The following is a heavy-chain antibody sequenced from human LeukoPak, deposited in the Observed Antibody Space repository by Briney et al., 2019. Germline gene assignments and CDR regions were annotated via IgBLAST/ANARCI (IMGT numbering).Heavy chain of an antibody. V-gene: IGHV3-15*01. D-gene: IGHD2-2*01. CDR3: TTEIPAASR. CDR1: GFTFSNAW. Sequence: GGTLRLSCAASGFTFSNAWMTWVRQAPGKGLEWVGHIKSKTDGGTTDYAAPVKGRFTISRDDSKNPLYLQMNSLKTEDTAVYYCTTEIPAASRWGQGTLVTVSS. J-gene: IGHJ4*02. CDR2: IKSKTDGGTT.